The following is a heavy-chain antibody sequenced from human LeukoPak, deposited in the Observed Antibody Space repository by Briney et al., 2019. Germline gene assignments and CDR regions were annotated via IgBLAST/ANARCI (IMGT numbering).Heavy chain of an antibody. D-gene: IGHD1-26*01. CDR2: LSSSGNA. J-gene: IGHJ4*02. CDR3: ASGRGSYSPDY. CDR1: GFTVSSNY. Sequence: GGSLRLSCAASGFTVSSNYMSWVGQAPGKGVEWVSYLSSSGNAYYALSVKGPFTISRDNSKNSLYLQMTSLRADDTAVYYCASGRGSYSPDYWGQGTLVTVSS. V-gene: IGHV3-69-1*02.